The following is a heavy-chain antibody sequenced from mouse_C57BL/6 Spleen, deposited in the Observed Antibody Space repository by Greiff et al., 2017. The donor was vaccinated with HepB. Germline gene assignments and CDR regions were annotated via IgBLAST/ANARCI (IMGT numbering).Heavy chain of an antibody. CDR2: IDPSDSET. D-gene: IGHD2-4*01. J-gene: IGHJ4*01. Sequence: QVQLQQPGAELVRPGSSVKLSCKASGYTFTSYWMHWVKQRPIQGLEWIGNIDPSDSETHYNQKFKDKATLTVDKSSSTAYMQLSSLTSEDSAVYYWARWDYGAMDYWGQGTSVTVSS. CDR1: GYTFTSYW. V-gene: IGHV1-52*01. CDR3: ARWDYGAMDY.